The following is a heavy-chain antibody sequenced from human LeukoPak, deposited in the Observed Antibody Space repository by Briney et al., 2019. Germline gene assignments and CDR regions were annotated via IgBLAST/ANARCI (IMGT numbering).Heavy chain of an antibody. CDR1: GFTVSINH. J-gene: IGHJ4*02. Sequence: PGGSLRLSCAASGFTVSINHMSWVRQLPGKGLEWVSHIYAGGSTYYPDPVKGRFTISRDNSKNTLYLQMNSLRAEDTAVYYCARARGKRPGYCSGENCYYFDYWGQGTLVTVSS. D-gene: IGHD2-15*01. CDR3: ARARGKRPGYCSGENCYYFDY. V-gene: IGHV3-53*01. CDR2: IYAGGST.